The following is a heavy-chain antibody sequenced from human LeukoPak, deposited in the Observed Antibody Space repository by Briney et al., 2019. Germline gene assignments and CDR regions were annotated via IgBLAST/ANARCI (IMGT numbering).Heavy chain of an antibody. CDR2: ISRGGDVT. V-gene: IGHV3-23*01. J-gene: IGHJ4*02. Sequence: GGSLRLSCAASGFTFSTYGMTWVRQAPGKGLEWVSLISRGGDVTYYADSVKGRFTISRDSSKNTLYLQMHSLRAEDTAVYYCAARPGEVAVPYDYWGQGTLVTVSS. CDR1: GFTFSTYG. D-gene: IGHD2-15*01. CDR3: AARPGEVAVPYDY.